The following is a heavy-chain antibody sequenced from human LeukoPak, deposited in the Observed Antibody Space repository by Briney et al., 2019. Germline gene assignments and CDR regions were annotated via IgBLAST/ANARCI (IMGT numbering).Heavy chain of an antibody. CDR3: AKGGYYDSSGYPDAFDI. CDR2: IKQDGSEK. V-gene: IGHV3-7*01. CDR1: GFTFSSYW. Sequence: GGSLRLSCAASGFTFSSYWMSWVRQAPGKGLEWVANIKQDGSEKYYVDSVKGRFTISRDNSKDTLYLQMNSLRAEDTAVYYCAKGGYYDSSGYPDAFDIWGQGTMVTVSS. D-gene: IGHD3-22*01. J-gene: IGHJ3*02.